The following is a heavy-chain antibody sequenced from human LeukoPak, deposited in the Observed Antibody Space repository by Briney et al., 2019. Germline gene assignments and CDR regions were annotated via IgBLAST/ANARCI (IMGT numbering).Heavy chain of an antibody. Sequence: QPGGSLRLSCAASGFTVSSNFMSWVRQAPGKGLEWVSVIYGEDSAYYTDFVKGRFTISRDNSKNTLFLQMNSLRAEDTAVYYCARDPGYHFDRSDYYFDYWGQGTLVTVSS. CDR1: GFTVSSNF. CDR2: IYGEDSA. D-gene: IGHD3-22*01. V-gene: IGHV3-66*01. J-gene: IGHJ4*02. CDR3: ARDPGYHFDRSDYYFDY.